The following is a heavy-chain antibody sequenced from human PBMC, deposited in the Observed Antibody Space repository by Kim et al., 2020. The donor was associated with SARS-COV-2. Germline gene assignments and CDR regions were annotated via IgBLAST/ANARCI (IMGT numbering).Heavy chain of an antibody. V-gene: IGHV3-23*01. Sequence: GGSLRLSCAASGFTFSSYAMSWVRQAPGKGLEWVSAISGSGGSTYYADSVKGRFTISRDNSKNTLYLQMNSLRAEDTAVYYCAKGGYSYDSSSMNGYYFDYWGQGTLVTVSS. D-gene: IGHD5-18*01. J-gene: IGHJ4*02. CDR2: ISGSGGST. CDR3: AKGGYSYDSSSMNGYYFDY. CDR1: GFTFSSYA.